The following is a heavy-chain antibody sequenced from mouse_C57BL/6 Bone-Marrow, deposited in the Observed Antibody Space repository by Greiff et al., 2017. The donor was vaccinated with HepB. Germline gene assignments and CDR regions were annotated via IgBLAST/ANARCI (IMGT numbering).Heavy chain of an antibody. V-gene: IGHV5-6*01. D-gene: IGHD1-1*01. CDR2: ISSGGSYT. Sequence: EVKLVESGGDLVKPGGSLKLSCAASGFTFSSYGMSWVRQTPDKRLEWVATISSGGSYTYYPDSVKGRFTISRDNAKNTLYLQMSSLKSEDTAMYYWASRGYYGIFAYWGQGTLVTVSA. J-gene: IGHJ3*01. CDR3: ASRGYYGIFAY. CDR1: GFTFSSYG.